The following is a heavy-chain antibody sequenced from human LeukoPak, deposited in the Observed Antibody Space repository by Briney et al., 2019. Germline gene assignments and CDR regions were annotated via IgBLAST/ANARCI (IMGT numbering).Heavy chain of an antibody. CDR1: GLTFPSYA. CDR2: ISTTGSRT. Sequence: GGSLRLSCSASGLTFPSYALHWVRQAPGKGLEYVSAISTTGSRTYYADSVKGRFTISRDNSKSTMYLQMISLRPEDTAVYYCVTAYCSSTNCYGPEYWGRGNLVTVSS. D-gene: IGHD2-2*01. V-gene: IGHV3-64D*06. CDR3: VTAYCSSTNCYGPEY. J-gene: IGHJ4*01.